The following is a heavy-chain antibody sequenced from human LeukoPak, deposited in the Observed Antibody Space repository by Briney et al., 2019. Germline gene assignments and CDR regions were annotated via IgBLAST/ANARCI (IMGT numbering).Heavy chain of an antibody. D-gene: IGHD3-16*02. V-gene: IGHV1-69*06. CDR2: IIPIFGTA. CDR3: ATVSHFGELSFLDY. Sequence: GASVKVSCKASGGTFSIYAISWVRQAPGQGLEWMGGIIPIFGTANYAQKFQGRVTMTEDTSTDTAYMELSSLRSEDTAVYYCATVSHFGELSFLDYWGQGTLVTVSS. CDR1: GGTFSIYA. J-gene: IGHJ4*02.